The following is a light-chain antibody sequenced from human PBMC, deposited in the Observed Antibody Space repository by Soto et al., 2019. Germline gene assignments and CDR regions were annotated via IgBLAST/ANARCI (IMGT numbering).Light chain of an antibody. Sequence: QSVLTQPPSASASLGASVTLTCTLSSGYSNYKVDWYQQRPGKGPRFVMRVGTGGIVGSKGDGIPDRFSVLGSGLNRYLTIKNIQEEDESDYHCGADHGSGSNFVVVFGSGTQLTVL. V-gene: IGLV9-49*01. CDR1: SGYSNYK. CDR2: VGTGGIVG. J-gene: IGLJ6*01. CDR3: GADHGSGSNFVVV.